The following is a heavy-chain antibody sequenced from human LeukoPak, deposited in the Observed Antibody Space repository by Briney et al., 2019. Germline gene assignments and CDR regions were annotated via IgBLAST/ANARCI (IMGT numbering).Heavy chain of an antibody. CDR2: INSDGSST. V-gene: IGHV3-74*01. Sequence: GGSLRLSCAASGFTSSSYWMHWVRQAPGKGLVWVSRINSDGSSTSYADSVKGRFTISRDNAKNTLYLQMNSLRAEDTAVYYCARVVLYYYDSSGYASGAFDIWGQGTMVTVSS. CDR1: GFTSSSYW. CDR3: ARVVLYYYDSSGYASGAFDI. J-gene: IGHJ3*02. D-gene: IGHD3-22*01.